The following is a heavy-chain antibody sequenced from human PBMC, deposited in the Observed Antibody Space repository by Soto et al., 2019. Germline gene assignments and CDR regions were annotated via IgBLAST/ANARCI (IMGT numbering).Heavy chain of an antibody. CDR1: GFTFSSYS. J-gene: IGHJ4*02. CDR2: ISSSSSYI. CDR3: ARTDSGYDWWYFDY. V-gene: IGHV3-21*01. Sequence: EVQLVESGGGLVKPGGSLRLSCAASGFTFSSYSMNWVRQAPGKGLEWVSSISSSSSYIYYADSVKGRFTISRDNAKNSLYLQMNILRAEDTAVYYCARTDSGYDWWYFDYWGQGTLVTVSS. D-gene: IGHD5-12*01.